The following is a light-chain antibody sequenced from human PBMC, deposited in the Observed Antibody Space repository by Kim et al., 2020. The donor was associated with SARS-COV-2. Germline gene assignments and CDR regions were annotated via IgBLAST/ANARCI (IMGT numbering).Light chain of an antibody. CDR2: EVT. Sequence: GQSVTCTGTGTSSEVGSYNFVSWFQQHPGKAPKLIIYEVTKRPSGVPDRFSGSKSGNTASLTVSGLQAEDEADYHCSSYGGSHNFVFGGGTQLTVL. CDR3: SSYGGSHNFV. J-gene: IGLJ2*01. V-gene: IGLV2-8*01. CDR1: SSEVGSYNF.